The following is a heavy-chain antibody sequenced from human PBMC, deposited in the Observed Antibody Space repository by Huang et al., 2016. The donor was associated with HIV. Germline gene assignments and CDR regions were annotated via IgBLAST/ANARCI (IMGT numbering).Heavy chain of an antibody. CDR2: ISYDGSNK. Sequence: QVQLVESGGGVVQPGRSLRLSCAASGFTFSSYGMHGVRQAPGKGLGWVAVISYDGSNKYYADSVKGRFTISRDKSKNTLYLQMNSLRAEDTAVYFCAKDRGAPLTKPKNWFDPWGQGTLVTVSS. D-gene: IGHD1-1*01. CDR3: AKDRGAPLTKPKNWFDP. J-gene: IGHJ5*02. CDR1: GFTFSSYG. V-gene: IGHV3-30*18.